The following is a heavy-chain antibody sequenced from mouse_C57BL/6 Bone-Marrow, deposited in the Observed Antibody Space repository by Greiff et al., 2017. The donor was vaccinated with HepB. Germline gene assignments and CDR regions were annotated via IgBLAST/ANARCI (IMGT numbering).Heavy chain of an antibody. D-gene: IGHD6-1*01. J-gene: IGHJ2*01. CDR3: ARDRPLRGYFDY. CDR2: ISDGGSYT. CDR1: GFTFSSYA. V-gene: IGHV5-4*01. Sequence: EVKLMESGGGLVKPGGSLKLSCAASGFTFSSYAMSWVRQTPEKRLEWVATISDGGSYTYYPDNVKGRVTISRDNAKNNRYLQMSHLKSEDTAMYYCARDRPLRGYFDYWGQGTTLTVSS.